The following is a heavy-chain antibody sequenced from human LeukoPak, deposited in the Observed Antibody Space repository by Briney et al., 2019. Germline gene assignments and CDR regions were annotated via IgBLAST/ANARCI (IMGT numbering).Heavy chain of an antibody. V-gene: IGHV1-2*02. Sequence: APVKVSCKASGYTFTGYYMHWVRQAPGQGLEWMGWINPNSGGTNYAQKFQGRVTMTRDTSISTAYMELSRLRSDDTAVYYCARDLNPASYYGSGCYDYWGQGTLVTVSS. J-gene: IGHJ4*02. CDR1: GYTFTGYY. CDR2: INPNSGGT. D-gene: IGHD3-10*01. CDR3: ARDLNPASYYGSGCYDY.